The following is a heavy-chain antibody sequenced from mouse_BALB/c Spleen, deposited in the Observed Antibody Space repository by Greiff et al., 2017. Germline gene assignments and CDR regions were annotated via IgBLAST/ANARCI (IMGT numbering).Heavy chain of an antibody. CDR3: AKRRDGSSSYYYAMDY. V-gene: IGHV2-5-1*01. CDR2: IWRGGST. Sequence: VQVVESGPSLVQPSQSLSITCTVSGFSLTSYGVHWVRQSPGKGLEWLGVIWRGGSTDYNAAFMSRLSITKDNSKSQVFFKMNSLQADDTAIYYCAKRRDGSSSYYYAMDYWGQGTSVTVSS. CDR1: GFSLTSYG. J-gene: IGHJ4*01. D-gene: IGHD1-1*01.